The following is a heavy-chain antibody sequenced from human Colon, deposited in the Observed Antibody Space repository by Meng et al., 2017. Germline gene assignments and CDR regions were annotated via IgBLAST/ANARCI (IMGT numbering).Heavy chain of an antibody. J-gene: IGHJ5*02. CDR1: GASISGDNW. Sequence: ESGPGLGKPSGTLSLTCAVSGASISGDNWWSWVRQTPGKGLEWFGEIFHSGTSNYNPSLKSRVTISVDKSKNQFSLRLSSVTAADTAVYYCARRNSNNWFDPWGQGILVTVSS. CDR2: IFHSGTS. V-gene: IGHV4-4*02. CDR3: ARRNSNNWFDP. D-gene: IGHD2/OR15-2a*01.